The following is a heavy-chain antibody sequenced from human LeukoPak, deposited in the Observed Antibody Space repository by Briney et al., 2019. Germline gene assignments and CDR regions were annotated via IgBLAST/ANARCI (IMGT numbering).Heavy chain of an antibody. V-gene: IGHV3-23*01. D-gene: IGHD6-13*01. CDR3: AKRGSSWYYFDY. J-gene: IGHJ4*02. Sequence: PGGSLTLSRSASGFTFSSYSMNWVRPAPGKGLGWVSAISSSGDNTYYADSVKGRFTISRDNSRNTLYLQMNSLRAEDAAVYYCAKRGSSWYYFDYWGQGTLVTVSS. CDR1: GFTFSSYS. CDR2: ISSSGDNT.